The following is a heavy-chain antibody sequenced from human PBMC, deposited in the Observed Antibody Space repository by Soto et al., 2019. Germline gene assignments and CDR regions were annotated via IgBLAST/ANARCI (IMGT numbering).Heavy chain of an antibody. Sequence: VGSLRLSCVVSGFTFSSSWMHWVRQAPGKGLVWVSRINSDGSYINYADSVKGRFTTSRDNAKNMLYLQMNSLRGEDTALYYCVTGWSEFWGQGTLVTVSS. D-gene: IGHD2-15*01. CDR3: VTGWSEF. CDR2: INSDGSYI. V-gene: IGHV3-74*01. CDR1: GFTFSSSW. J-gene: IGHJ4*02.